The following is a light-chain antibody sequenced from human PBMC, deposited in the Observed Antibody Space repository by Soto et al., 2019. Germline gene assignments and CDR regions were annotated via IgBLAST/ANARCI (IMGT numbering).Light chain of an antibody. J-gene: IGKJ1*01. CDR1: QSVSSK. CDR3: QQYNNWPPIT. V-gene: IGKV3D-15*01. Sequence: ETVMTQSPATLSVSPWERATLSCWASQSVSSKLAWYQQKPGQAPRLLIYGASTRATGIPARFSGSGSGTEFTLTISSLQSEDFAVYYCQQYNNWPPITFGQGTKVDIK. CDR2: GAS.